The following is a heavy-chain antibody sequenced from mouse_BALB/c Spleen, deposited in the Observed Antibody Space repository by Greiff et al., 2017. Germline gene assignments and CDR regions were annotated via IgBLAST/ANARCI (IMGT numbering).Heavy chain of an antibody. V-gene: IGHV5-6-5*01. CDR3: ARGGDYGSRYWYLDV. CDR1: GFTFSSYA. J-gene: IGHJ1*01. CDR2: ISSGGST. D-gene: IGHD1-1*01. Sequence: EVQVVESGGGLVKPGGSLKLSCAASGFTFSSYAMSWVRQTPEKRLEWVASISSGGSTYYPDSVKGRFTISRDNARNILYLQMSSLRSEDTAMYYCARGGDYGSRYWYLDVWGGGTTVTV.